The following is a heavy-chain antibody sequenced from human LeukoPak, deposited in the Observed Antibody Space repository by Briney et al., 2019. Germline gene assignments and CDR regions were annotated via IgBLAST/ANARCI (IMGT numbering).Heavy chain of an antibody. CDR1: GYTFTSYA. J-gene: IGHJ4*02. Sequence: ASVKVSCKASGYTFTSYAMNWVRQAPGQGLGWMGWINTNTGNPTYAQGFTGRFVFSLDTSVSTAYLQISSLKAEDTAVYYCARSVRYFDWLREYYFDYWGQGTLVTVSS. CDR2: INTNTGNP. D-gene: IGHD3-9*01. CDR3: ARSVRYFDWLREYYFDY. V-gene: IGHV7-4-1*02.